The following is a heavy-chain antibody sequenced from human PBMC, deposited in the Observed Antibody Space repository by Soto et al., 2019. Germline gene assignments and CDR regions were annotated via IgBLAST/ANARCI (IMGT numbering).Heavy chain of an antibody. D-gene: IGHD3-16*01. CDR3: ARDQDTFGQAVFDS. Sequence: EVQLVESGGGLVQPGESLRLFCAASGFTLSSRWMHWVRQAPGKGLVWVSRIKTDGSSTSYADSVKGRFTISRDNAKNTLYLQMNSLRAEDTAMYYCARDQDTFGQAVFDSWGQGTLVTVSS. CDR2: IKTDGSST. V-gene: IGHV3-74*01. CDR1: GFTLSSRW. J-gene: IGHJ4*02.